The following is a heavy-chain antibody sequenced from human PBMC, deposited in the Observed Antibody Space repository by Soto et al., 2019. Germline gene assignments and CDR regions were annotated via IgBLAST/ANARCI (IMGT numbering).Heavy chain of an antibody. CDR1: GDSISSSGYS. J-gene: IGHJ6*02. CDR3: VRDRVTQGDDLDV. Sequence: SETLSLTCTFSGDSISSSGYSWSWIRQPPGKGLEWIGYIYHSGSTYYNPSLKSRVTISVDRSKNQFSLKLSSVTAADTAVYYCVRDRVTQGDDLDVWGQGTTVTVSS. CDR2: IYHSGST. D-gene: IGHD2-21*02. V-gene: IGHV4-30-2*01.